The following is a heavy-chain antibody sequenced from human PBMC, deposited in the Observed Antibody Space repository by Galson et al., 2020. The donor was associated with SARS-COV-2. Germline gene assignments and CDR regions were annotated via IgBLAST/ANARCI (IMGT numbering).Heavy chain of an antibody. D-gene: IGHD6-13*01. V-gene: IGHV3-7*01. CDR1: EFIFSNYW. J-gene: IGHJ6*02. CDR2: IKEDGRES. Sequence: GGSLRLSCAASEFIFSNYWMIWVRQAPGRGPEWVASIKEDGRESYYADSVKGRFTISRDNARKSLYLQMNSLRAEDDAIYYCASDKMAAADKGTIMDVWGQGTTVTVSS. CDR3: ASDKMAAADKGTIMDV.